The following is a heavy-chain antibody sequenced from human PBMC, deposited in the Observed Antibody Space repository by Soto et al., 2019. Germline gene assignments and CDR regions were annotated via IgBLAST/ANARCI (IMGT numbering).Heavy chain of an antibody. CDR3: ARGTTTSAFSAMDV. D-gene: IGHD1-1*01. CDR2: ISYDGSNK. CDR1: GFTFSNNA. Sequence: QVQLVESGGGVVQPGRSLRLSCAASGFTFSNNAMAWVRQAPGKGLEWVAVISYDGSNKYIAESVKGRFTISRDNSKNTLFLQMNSLRAEDTAVYYFARGTTTSAFSAMDVWGQGTTVTVSS. J-gene: IGHJ6*02. V-gene: IGHV3-30-3*01.